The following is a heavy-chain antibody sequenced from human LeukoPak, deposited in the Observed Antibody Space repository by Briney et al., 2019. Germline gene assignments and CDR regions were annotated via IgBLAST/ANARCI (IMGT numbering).Heavy chain of an antibody. J-gene: IGHJ3*02. Sequence: GASVKVSCKASGYTFTSYGISWVRQAPGQGLEWMGWISAYNGNTNYAQKLQGRVTMTTDTSTSTAYMELRSLRSDDTAVYYCARDLDGMRRTETADAFDIWGQGTMVTVSS. CDR3: ARDLDGMRRTETADAFDI. V-gene: IGHV1-18*01. CDR2: ISAYNGNT. CDR1: GYTFTSYG. D-gene: IGHD6-19*01.